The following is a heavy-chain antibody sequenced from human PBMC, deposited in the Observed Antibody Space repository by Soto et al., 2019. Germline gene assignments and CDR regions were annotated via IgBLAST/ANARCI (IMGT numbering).Heavy chain of an antibody. J-gene: IGHJ6*02. D-gene: IGHD2-15*01. CDR2: IIPIFGTA. CDR3: ARDHYDHSPGYCSGGSCYQTRNYYYYGMDV. Sequence: ASVKVSCKASGGTFSSYAISWVRQAPGQGLEWMGGIIPIFGTANYAQKFQGRVTITADESTSTAYMELSSLRSEDTAVYYCARDHYDHSPGYCSGGSCYQTRNYYYYGMDVWGQGTTVTVSS. CDR1: GGTFSSYA. V-gene: IGHV1-69*13.